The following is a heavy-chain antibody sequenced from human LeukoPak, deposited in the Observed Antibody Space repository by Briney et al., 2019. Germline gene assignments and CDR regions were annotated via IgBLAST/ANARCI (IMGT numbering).Heavy chain of an antibody. Sequence: ASVKVSCKASGYTLTGYHMHWVRQAPGQGLEWMGWINPKSGDTNYAQKFQGRVTMTRDTSINTAYMELSRLRSDETPGYYCPRGVAAYTYYANSSGYDWGQGTLLTVSS. D-gene: IGHD3-22*01. CDR1: GYTLTGYH. CDR2: INPKSGDT. V-gene: IGHV1-2*02. J-gene: IGHJ4*02. CDR3: PRGVAAYTYYANSSGYD.